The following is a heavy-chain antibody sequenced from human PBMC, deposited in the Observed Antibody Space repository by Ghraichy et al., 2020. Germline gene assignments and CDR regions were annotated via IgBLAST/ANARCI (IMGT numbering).Heavy chain of an antibody. CDR1: GFTFSSYA. V-gene: IGHV3-23*01. J-gene: IGHJ3*02. D-gene: IGHD4-17*01. Sequence: GESLNISCAASGFTFSSYAMSWVRQAPGKGLEWVSANSGSGGSTYYADSVKGRFTISRDNSKNTLYLQMNSLRAEDTAVYYCAKVPDYGDYSDAFDIWGQGTMVTVSS. CDR2: NSGSGGST. CDR3: AKVPDYGDYSDAFDI.